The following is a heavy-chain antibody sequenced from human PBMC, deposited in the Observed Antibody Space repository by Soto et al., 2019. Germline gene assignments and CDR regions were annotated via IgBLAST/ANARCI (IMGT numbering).Heavy chain of an antibody. CDR1: GFTFSSYW. CDR2: INSDGSRI. Sequence: GGSLRLSCAASGFTFSSYWMHWVRQAPGEGLVWVSRINSDGSRISYADSVKGRLTISRDNAKNTLYLQMNSLRAEDTAVYYCARGEIATIWPFGCWGQGTLVTVSS. CDR3: ARGEIATIWPFGC. V-gene: IGHV3-74*01. J-gene: IGHJ4*02. D-gene: IGHD2-21*01.